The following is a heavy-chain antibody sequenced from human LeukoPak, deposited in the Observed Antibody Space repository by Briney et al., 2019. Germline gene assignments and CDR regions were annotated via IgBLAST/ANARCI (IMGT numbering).Heavy chain of an antibody. D-gene: IGHD3-10*01. V-gene: IGHV1-69*06. CDR3: VTMVRGVIERSGMDV. CDR1: VGTFSNYA. CDR2: IIPIFGTA. J-gene: IGHJ6*04. Sequence: EASVKVSCKASVGTFSNYAISWVRQAPGPGLEWMGGIIPIFGTANYAQKFQGRVTITADKSTSTAYMELSSLRSEDTAVYYCVTMVRGVIERSGMDVWGKGTTVTVSS.